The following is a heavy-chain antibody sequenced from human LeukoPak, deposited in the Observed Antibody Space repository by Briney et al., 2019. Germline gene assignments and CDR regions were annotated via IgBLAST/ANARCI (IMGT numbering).Heavy chain of an antibody. CDR2: ISGSGGST. CDR1: GFTLSSYA. D-gene: IGHD6-19*01. CDR3: AKIPSGWYGNFDY. J-gene: IGHJ4*02. V-gene: IGHV3-23*01. Sequence: GGSLRLSCAASGFTLSSYAMSWVRQAPGKGLEWVSAISGSGGSTYYADSVKGRFTISRDNSKNTLYLQMNSLRAEDTAVYYCAKIPSGWYGNFDYWGQGTLVTVSS.